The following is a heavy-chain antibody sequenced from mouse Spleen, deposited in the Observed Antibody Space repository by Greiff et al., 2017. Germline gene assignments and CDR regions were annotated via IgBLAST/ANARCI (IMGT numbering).Heavy chain of an antibody. Sequence: EVKLVESGGGLVKPGGSLKLSCAASGFAFSSYDMSWVRQTPEKRLEWVAYISSGGGSTYYPDTVKGRFTISRDNAKNTLYLQMSSLKSEDTAMYYCARHRPYFDYWGQGTTLTVSS. CDR1: GFAFSSYD. CDR3: ARHRPYFDY. J-gene: IGHJ2*01. V-gene: IGHV5-12-1*01. CDR2: ISSGGGST.